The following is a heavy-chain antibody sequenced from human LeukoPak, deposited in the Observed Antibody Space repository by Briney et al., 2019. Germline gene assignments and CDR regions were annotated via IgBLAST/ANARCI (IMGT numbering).Heavy chain of an antibody. CDR1: GGSISSGDYY. V-gene: IGHV4-30-4*08. D-gene: IGHD6-13*01. Sequence: SETLSLTCTVSGGSISSGDYYWSWIRQPPGKGLEWIGYIYYSGSTYYNPSLKSRVTISVDTSKNQFSLKLSSATAADTAVYYCARAYSSSWYLLPYYFDYWGQGTLVTVSS. CDR3: ARAYSSSWYLLPYYFDY. CDR2: IYYSGST. J-gene: IGHJ4*02.